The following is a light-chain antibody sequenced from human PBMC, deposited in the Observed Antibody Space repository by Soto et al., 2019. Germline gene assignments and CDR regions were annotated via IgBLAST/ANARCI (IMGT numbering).Light chain of an antibody. J-gene: IGKJ1*01. CDR3: QQYNNWPPT. CDR1: QSVSSN. CDR2: GAS. V-gene: IGKV3-15*01. Sequence: EIVMTQSPATLSVSPGERATLSCRASQSVSSNLAWYQQKPGQAPRLLISGASTRATGIPANFSGSGSGTEFTLTISSLQSEDFAVYYCQQYNNWPPTFGLGTKVDIK.